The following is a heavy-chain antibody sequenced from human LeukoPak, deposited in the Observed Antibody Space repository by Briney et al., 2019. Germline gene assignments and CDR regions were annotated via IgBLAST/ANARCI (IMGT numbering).Heavy chain of an antibody. D-gene: IGHD3-16*01. J-gene: IGHJ4*02. V-gene: IGHV3-7*01. Sequence: GGSLRLSCAASGFTFSQYWMSWVRQAPGKGLEWVANINPDGNEKRHVDSVKGRFTISRGNAKNSLFLQMNSLTGEDTAVYFCARDRGELVDWGQGTLVTVSS. CDR1: GFTFSQYW. CDR3: ARDRGELVD. CDR2: INPDGNEK.